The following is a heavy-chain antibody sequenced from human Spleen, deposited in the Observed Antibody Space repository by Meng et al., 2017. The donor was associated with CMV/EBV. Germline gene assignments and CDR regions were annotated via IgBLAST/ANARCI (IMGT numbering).Heavy chain of an antibody. Sequence: GGSLRLSCAASGFTVSNNYMSWVRQAPGKGLEWVSSVSSGGTFVFYADSAKGRFTTPRDNAKNSVHLQMNRLRAEDTAVYYCARAASGTYKGMDVWGQGTTVTVSS. V-gene: IGHV3-21*01. J-gene: IGHJ6*02. D-gene: IGHD1-26*01. CDR1: GFTVSNNY. CDR2: VSSGGTFV. CDR3: ARAASGTYKGMDV.